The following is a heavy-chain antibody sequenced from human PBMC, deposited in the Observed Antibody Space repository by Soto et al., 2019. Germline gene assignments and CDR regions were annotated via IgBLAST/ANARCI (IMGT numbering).Heavy chain of an antibody. CDR3: ARRARPDFYYMDV. CDR2: ISSNGVGT. D-gene: IGHD6-6*01. V-gene: IGHV3-64*01. Sequence: EVQLAESGGGLAQPGGSLRLSCAASGFTLSGYAMDWVRQAPGKGLEYVSGISSNGVGTYYANSVQGRFTISRDNSKNTVYLQMGSLIPEDMAVYYCARRARPDFYYMDVWGKGTTVTVYS. J-gene: IGHJ6*03. CDR1: GFTLSGYA.